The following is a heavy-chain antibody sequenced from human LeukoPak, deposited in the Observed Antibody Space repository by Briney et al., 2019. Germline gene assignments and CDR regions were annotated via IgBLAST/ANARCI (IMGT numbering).Heavy chain of an antibody. Sequence: KPGGSLRLSCAASGFAFGSYSITWVRQAPGKGLEWVSSITSRSTYINYADSAKGRFSISRDNAENSLYLQMNSLRAEDTAVYYCAREGPEEYYFDYWGQGTLVTVSS. CDR1: GFAFGSYS. V-gene: IGHV3-21*01. J-gene: IGHJ4*02. CDR2: ITSRSTYI. CDR3: AREGPEEYYFDY.